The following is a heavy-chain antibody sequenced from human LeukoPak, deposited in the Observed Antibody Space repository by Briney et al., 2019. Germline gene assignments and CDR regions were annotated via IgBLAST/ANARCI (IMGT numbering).Heavy chain of an antibody. V-gene: IGHV5-51*01. D-gene: IGHD2-21*02. CDR1: GYSFSTYW. J-gene: IGHJ4*02. CDR3: ARQAYCGADCFSPYKFDY. Sequence: GESLKISCKGSGYSFSTYWIGWGRQMPGKGLEWMGIIYPGDSDTRYSPSFQGHVTISADKSISTAYLQWSSLKASDTAMYYCARQAYCGADCFSPYKFDYWGQGTLVTVSS. CDR2: IYPGDSDT.